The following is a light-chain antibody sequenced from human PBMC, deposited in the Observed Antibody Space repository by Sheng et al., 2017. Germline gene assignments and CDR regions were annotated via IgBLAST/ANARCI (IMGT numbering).Light chain of an antibody. CDR1: QSVSNSY. Sequence: EIVLTQSPGTLSLSPGERATLSCRASQSVSNSYLAWYQQKPGQAPRLLIYGASSRATGIPDRFSGSGSGTDFTLTISTLEPEDFAVYYCQHFGYTRHT. V-gene: IGKV3-20*01. CDR2: GAS. J-gene: IGKJ2*01. CDR3: QHFGYTRHT.